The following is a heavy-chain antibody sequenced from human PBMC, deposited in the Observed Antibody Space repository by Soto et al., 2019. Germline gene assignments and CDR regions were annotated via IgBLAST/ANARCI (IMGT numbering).Heavy chain of an antibody. CDR3: ASRYGGALDY. Sequence: QVQLQESGPGLVKPSETLSLTCTVSGGSISSYYWSWIRQPPGKGLEWIGYIYYSGSTNYNPSLEWRVTISVATSKNPSSLKLASVTAADTAVYYCASRYGGALDYWGQGTLVTVSS. J-gene: IGHJ4*02. D-gene: IGHD4-17*01. V-gene: IGHV4-59*08. CDR2: IYYSGST. CDR1: GGSISSYY.